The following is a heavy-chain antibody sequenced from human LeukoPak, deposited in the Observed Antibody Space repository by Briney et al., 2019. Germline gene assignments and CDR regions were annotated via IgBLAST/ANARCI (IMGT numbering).Heavy chain of an antibody. CDR2: IRYDGSNK. Sequence: PGGSLRLSCAASGFTFTYAWMSWVRQAPGKGLEWVAFIRYDGSNKYYTDSVKGRFTISRDNSKNTLYLQMNSLRAEDTAVYYCAKGRGWEASYYYYYMDVWGKGTTVTISS. CDR1: GFTFTYAW. D-gene: IGHD1-26*01. V-gene: IGHV3-30*02. CDR3: AKGRGWEASYYYYYMDV. J-gene: IGHJ6*03.